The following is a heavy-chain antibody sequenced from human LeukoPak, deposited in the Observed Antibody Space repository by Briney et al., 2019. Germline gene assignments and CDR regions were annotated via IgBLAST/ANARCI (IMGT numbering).Heavy chain of an antibody. CDR1: GFTFGDYS. CDR3: ARRFSGSYSLYYYDY. J-gene: IGHJ4*02. CDR2: ISGSGGDR. V-gene: IGHV3-23*01. D-gene: IGHD1-26*01. Sequence: GGSVRLSCAASGFTFGDYSMSWVRQTPGKGLEWVSAISGSGGDRYDADSVRGRFTISRDNSKNTLHLLMNSLRAEDTAVYYCARRFSGSYSLYYYDYWGQGTLVTVSS.